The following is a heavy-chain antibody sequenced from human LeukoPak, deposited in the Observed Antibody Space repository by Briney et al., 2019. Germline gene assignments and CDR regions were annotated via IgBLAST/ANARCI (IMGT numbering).Heavy chain of an antibody. CDR2: INSSCTSI. CDR3: ARDSSNYYDSSGDYPYFDD. V-gene: IGHV3-48*02. D-gene: IGHD3-22*01. CDR1: VFTFSIYS. J-gene: IGHJ4*02. Sequence: GVPLRLFCAASVFTFSIYSMQCVRQSPGRGLVWFSYINSSCTSIYYADSEKGRFTISRDNAKNSLYLQMNSLRDEDTAVYYCARDSSNYYDSSGDYPYFDDWGQGTLVTVSS.